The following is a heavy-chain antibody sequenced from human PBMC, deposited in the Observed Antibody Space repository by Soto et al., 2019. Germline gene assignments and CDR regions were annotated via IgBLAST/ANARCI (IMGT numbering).Heavy chain of an antibody. Sequence: PSETLSLTCTVTGDSITSGGYYWSWTRQHPGKGLEWLGYIYGSGGSGSTLYNPSLKSRITLAVDTSKTQFSLNLSSVTVADTAVYFCARKQAEYFPGIDYWGQGTLVTVSS. CDR1: GDSITSGGYY. V-gene: IGHV4-31*03. CDR2: IYGSGGSGST. J-gene: IGHJ4*02. D-gene: IGHD3-9*01. CDR3: ARKQAEYFPGIDY.